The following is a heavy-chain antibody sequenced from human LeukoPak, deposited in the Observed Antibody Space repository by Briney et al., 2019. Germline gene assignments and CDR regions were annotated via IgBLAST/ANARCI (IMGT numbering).Heavy chain of an antibody. CDR3: ARAPSEIGGYYPEYFRH. J-gene: IGHJ1*01. CDR2: IKSDGST. V-gene: IGHV3-74*01. CDR1: GFTFSSYW. Sequence: PGGSLRLSCAASGFTFSSYWMHWVRQAPGKGLVWVSRIKSDGSTNHADSVKGRFTISRDNAKNTLSLQMNSLRAEDTGVYYCARAPSEIGGYYPEYFRHWGQGTLVTVSS. D-gene: IGHD3-22*01.